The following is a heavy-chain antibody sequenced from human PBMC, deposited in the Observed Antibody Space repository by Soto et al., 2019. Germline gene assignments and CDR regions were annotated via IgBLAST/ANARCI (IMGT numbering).Heavy chain of an antibody. CDR1: VGSISSGGYS. V-gene: IGHV4-30-2*01. Sequence: PSETLSLTCAVSVGSISSGGYSWSWIRQPPGKGLEWIGYIYHSGSTYDNPSLKSRVTISVERSKNQFSLKLSSVTAADTAVYYCARGNGGIAAAGTWWFDPWGQGTLVTVSS. CDR2: IYHSGST. CDR3: ARGNGGIAAAGTWWFDP. D-gene: IGHD6-13*01. J-gene: IGHJ5*02.